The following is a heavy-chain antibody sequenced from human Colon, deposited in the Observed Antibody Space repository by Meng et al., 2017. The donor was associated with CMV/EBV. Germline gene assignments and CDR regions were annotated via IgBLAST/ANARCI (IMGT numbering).Heavy chain of an antibody. CDR2: VYSSATST. J-gene: IGHJ5*02. CDR3: AKHVAGPNKGWFDP. V-gene: IGHV3-23*03. CDR1: GITLSAYA. D-gene: IGHD4/OR15-4a*01. Sequence: GESLKISCAASGITLSAYAVTWVRQAPGKGLEWVSMVYSSATSTFYADSVRGRFTISRDNSKNTVYLQMNNLRAEDTALYYCAKHVAGPNKGWFDPWGQGTLVTV.